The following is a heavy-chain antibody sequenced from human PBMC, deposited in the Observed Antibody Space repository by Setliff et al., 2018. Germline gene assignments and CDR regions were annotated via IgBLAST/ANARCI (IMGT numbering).Heavy chain of an antibody. CDR1: GYTFTSYD. J-gene: IGHJ3*02. CDR3: ATNLNSGSLTPDAFDI. Sequence: ASVKVSCKASGYTFTSYDINWVRQATGQGLEWMGWMNPNSGNTGYAQKFQGRVTMTEDTSTDTAYMELSSLRSGDTAVYYCATNLNSGSLTPDAFDIWGQGTMVTVSS. D-gene: IGHD1-26*01. CDR2: MNPNSGNT. V-gene: IGHV1-8*02.